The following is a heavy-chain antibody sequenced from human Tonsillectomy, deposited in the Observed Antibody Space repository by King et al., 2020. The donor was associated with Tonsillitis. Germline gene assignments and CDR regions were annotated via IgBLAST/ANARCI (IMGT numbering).Heavy chain of an antibody. Sequence: QLQESGPGLVKPSETLSLTCTVSGGSISSSSYYWGWIRQPPGKGLEWIGSIYYSGSTYYNPPLKSRVTISVDTSKNQFSLKLRSVTAADTAVYYCHSRGSSSGYDYWGQGTLVTVSS. CDR3: HSRGSSSGYDY. V-gene: IGHV4-39*07. D-gene: IGHD6-19*01. CDR2: IYYSGST. CDR1: GGSISSSSYY. J-gene: IGHJ4*02.